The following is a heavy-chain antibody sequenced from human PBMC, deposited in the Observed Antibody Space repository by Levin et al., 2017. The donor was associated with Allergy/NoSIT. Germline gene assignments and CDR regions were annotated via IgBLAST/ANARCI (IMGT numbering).Heavy chain of an antibody. D-gene: IGHD3-22*01. J-gene: IGHJ3*02. CDR1: GYTFTNYG. Sequence: GESLKISCQASGYTFTNYGITWVRQAPGQGLEWMGWISAYNGNTNYAQKLQGRVTMTTDTSTSTAYMELRSLRSDDTAVYYCARVAGPHYYDSSGYLFDIWGQGTMVTVSS. V-gene: IGHV1-18*01. CDR3: ARVAGPHYYDSSGYLFDI. CDR2: ISAYNGNT.